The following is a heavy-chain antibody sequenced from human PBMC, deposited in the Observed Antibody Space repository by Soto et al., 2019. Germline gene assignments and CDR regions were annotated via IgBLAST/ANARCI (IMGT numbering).Heavy chain of an antibody. V-gene: IGHV4-34*01. CDR1: GGSFGGYY. CDR3: ARDEHGMDV. CDR2: INHSGST. J-gene: IGHJ6*02. Sequence: PSETLSLTCAVYGGSFGGYYWSWIRQPPGKGLEWIGEINHSGSTNYNPSLKSRVTISVDTSKNQFSLKLSSVTAADTAVYYCARDEHGMDVWGQGTTVTVSS.